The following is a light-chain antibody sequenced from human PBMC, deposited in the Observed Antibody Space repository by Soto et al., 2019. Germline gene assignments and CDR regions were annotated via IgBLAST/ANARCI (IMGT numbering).Light chain of an antibody. Sequence: QSALTQPASLSGSPGQSITISCTGTSSDIGAYDYVSWFQQHPGKAPKLMISEVNNRPSGVSHRFSCSTSGNTAYLTISGLQVEDEAEYFSFSFATTSTHVFGTGTKLTVL. CDR1: SSDIGAYDY. J-gene: IGLJ1*01. V-gene: IGLV2-14*01. CDR2: EVN. CDR3: FSFATTSTHV.